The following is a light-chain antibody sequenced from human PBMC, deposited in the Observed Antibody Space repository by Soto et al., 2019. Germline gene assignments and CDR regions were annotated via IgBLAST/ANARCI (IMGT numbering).Light chain of an antibody. J-gene: IGLJ1*01. V-gene: IGLV2-23*01. CDR2: EGT. Sequence: QSVLTQPASVSGSPGQSITISCTGTSSDVGSYNLVSWYQHHPGKAPKFMIYEGTKRPSGVSSRFSGSKSGNTASLTISGLQSEDEAYYYCCSYAGGSTYVFGTGPKVTVL. CDR1: SSDVGSYNL. CDR3: CSYAGGSTYV.